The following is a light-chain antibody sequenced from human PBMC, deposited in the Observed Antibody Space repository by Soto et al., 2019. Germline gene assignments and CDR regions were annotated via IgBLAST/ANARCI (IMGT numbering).Light chain of an antibody. CDR3: CLYAGATTYV. CDR1: SGYVGTYSL. V-gene: IGLV2-23*01. CDR2: EGH. Sequence: QSVLAQPASVSGSPGQSITISCTGASGYVGTYSLVSWYQQHPGKAPKVVIYEGHKRPSGVPDRFSGSTSVNTASLTISGLQTDDEADYYCCLYAGATTYVFGTGTKVTLL. J-gene: IGLJ1*01.